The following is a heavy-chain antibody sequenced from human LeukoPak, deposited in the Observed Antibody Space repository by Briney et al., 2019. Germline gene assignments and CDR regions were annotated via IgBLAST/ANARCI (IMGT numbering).Heavy chain of an antibody. J-gene: IGHJ4*02. CDR3: TRPPMSAITPADY. CDR1: GFTFSTYW. D-gene: IGHD3-22*01. Sequence: GGSLRLSCAASGFTFSTYWMNWVRQAPGKGLEWVANINQDGSERHYVDSVKGRFTISRDNARNSPYLQMSSLRVEDTAVYYCTRPPMSAITPADYWGQGTLVTVSS. V-gene: IGHV3-7*01. CDR2: INQDGSER.